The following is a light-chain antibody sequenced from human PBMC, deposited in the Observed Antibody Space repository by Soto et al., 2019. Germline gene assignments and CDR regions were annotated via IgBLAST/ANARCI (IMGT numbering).Light chain of an antibody. CDR1: RSDVGGYNY. V-gene: IGLV2-14*01. J-gene: IGLJ2*01. Sequence: QSALTQPASMSASPGQSITISCTGTRSDVGGYNYVSWYQHHPGKAPKLMIYEVINRPSGVSNRFSGSKSGNTASLTISGLQAEDEADYYCSSYTSSTTVVFGGGTKLTVL. CDR2: EVI. CDR3: SSYTSSTTVV.